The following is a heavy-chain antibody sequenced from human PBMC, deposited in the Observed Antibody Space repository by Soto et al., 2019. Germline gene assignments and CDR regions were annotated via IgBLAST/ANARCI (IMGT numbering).Heavy chain of an antibody. CDR1: GFTFSSYA. V-gene: IGHV3-30*04. CDR2: ISYDGSNK. D-gene: IGHD3-22*01. J-gene: IGHJ1*01. CDR3: ARGGYYYDSRYFQH. Sequence: GGSLRLSCAASGFTFSSYAMHWVRQAPGKGLEWVAVISYDGSNKYYADSVKGRFSISRDNSKNTLYLQMNSLRTEDTAVSYGARGGYYYDSRYFQHWGQGTLVTVSS.